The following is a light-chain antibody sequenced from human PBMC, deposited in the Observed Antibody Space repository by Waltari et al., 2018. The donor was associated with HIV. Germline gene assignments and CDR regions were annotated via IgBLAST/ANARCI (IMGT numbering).Light chain of an antibody. Sequence: DIQMTQSPSPLSASVGDTVVISCRASQSITYFLNWYQLKPGKAPALLISGASSLKSGVPSRFVGSGSGTDFTLTIKNLQPGDFATYFCQQSDSFPYTFGPGTKLDI. CDR2: GAS. V-gene: IGKV1-39*01. CDR1: QSITYF. J-gene: IGKJ2*01. CDR3: QQSDSFPYT.